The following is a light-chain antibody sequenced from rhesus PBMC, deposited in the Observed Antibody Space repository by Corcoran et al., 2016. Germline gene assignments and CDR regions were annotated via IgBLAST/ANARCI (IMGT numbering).Light chain of an antibody. CDR1: QGISSW. CDR3: QQYDDLPYS. J-gene: IGKJ2*01. Sequence: DIQMTQSPSSLSASVGDKVTITCHARQGISSWLAWYQQKPGKAPKPLIYAASSLPSGGPSRFSGSGSGTHYTLTISSLQPEDFATYDCQQYDDLPYSFGQGTKVEIK. V-gene: IGKV1-19*01. CDR2: AAS.